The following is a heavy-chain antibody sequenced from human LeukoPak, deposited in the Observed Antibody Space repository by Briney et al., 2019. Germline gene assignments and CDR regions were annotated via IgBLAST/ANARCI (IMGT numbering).Heavy chain of an antibody. V-gene: IGHV1-2*02. Sequence: ASVKVSCKASGYTFTSYGISWVRQAPGQGLEWMGWINPSSGGTNSAQKFQGRVTMTRDTSISTAYMELSRLRSDDTAVYYCARGPGQFDYWGHGTLVTVSS. CDR1: GYTFTSYG. J-gene: IGHJ4*01. CDR3: ARGPGQFDY. CDR2: INPSSGGT.